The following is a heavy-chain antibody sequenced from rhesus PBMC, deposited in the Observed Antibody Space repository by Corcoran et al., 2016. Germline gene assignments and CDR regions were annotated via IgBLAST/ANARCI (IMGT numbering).Heavy chain of an antibody. V-gene: IGHV4-127*01. D-gene: IGHD3-3*01. Sequence: QVQLQESGPGLVKPSETLSLTCAVSGYSISCGYGWRWIRTPSGKGLAGIGYVGGSSGSANYNPSLKSRVTISKDTSKNQFSLKLSSVTAADTAVYYCARANFKTFDYWGQGVLVTVSS. CDR2: VGGSSGSA. J-gene: IGHJ4*01. CDR3: ARANFKTFDY. CDR1: GYSISCGYG.